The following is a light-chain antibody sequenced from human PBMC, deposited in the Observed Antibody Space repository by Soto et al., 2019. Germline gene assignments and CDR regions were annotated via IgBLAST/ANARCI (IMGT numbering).Light chain of an antibody. V-gene: IGKV3-15*01. J-gene: IGKJ5*01. Sequence: EMVMTQSPAILSVSPGDSATLSCRASQSVNSNYLAWYQQHPGQPPRLLIYGISTRATGIPARFSGSGSGTEFSLTISSLQSEDFAVYYCQQYSKWPITFGQGTRLEI. CDR2: GIS. CDR1: QSVNSN. CDR3: QQYSKWPIT.